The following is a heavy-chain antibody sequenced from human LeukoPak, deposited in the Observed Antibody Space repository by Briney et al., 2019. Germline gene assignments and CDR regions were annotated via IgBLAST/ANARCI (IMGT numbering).Heavy chain of an antibody. V-gene: IGHV4-4*07. CDR1: GGSISSYY. CDR2: IYTGGST. D-gene: IGHD3-22*01. Sequence: PSETLSLTCTVSGGSISSYYWSWIRQPAGKGLEWIGRIYTGGSTNYNPSLKSRVTMSVDTSKNQFSLKLSSVTAADTAVYYCARDLAYYDSSGYYGYYFDYWGQGTLVTVSS. J-gene: IGHJ4*02. CDR3: ARDLAYYDSSGYYGYYFDY.